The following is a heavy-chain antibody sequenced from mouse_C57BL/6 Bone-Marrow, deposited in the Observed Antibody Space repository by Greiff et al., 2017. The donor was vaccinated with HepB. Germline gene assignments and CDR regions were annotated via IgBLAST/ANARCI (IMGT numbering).Heavy chain of an antibody. V-gene: IGHV1-81*01. CDR1: GYTFTSYG. D-gene: IGHD1-1*01. J-gene: IGHJ4*01. CDR2: IYPRSGNT. CDR3: ARDNYYGSSSYAMDY. Sequence: QVQLQQSGAELARPGASVKLSCKASGYTFTSYGISWVKQRTGQGLEWIGEIYPRSGNTYYNEKFKGKATLTADKSSSTAYMELRSLTSEDSAVYVCARDNYYGSSSYAMDYGGQGTSVTVAS.